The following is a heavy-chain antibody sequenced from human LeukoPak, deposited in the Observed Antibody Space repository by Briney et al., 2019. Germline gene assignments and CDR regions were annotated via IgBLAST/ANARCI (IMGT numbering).Heavy chain of an antibody. Sequence: PSETLSLTCTVSGGSISPYYWTWIRQPPGKGLEWIGYIHYRWVTNYNPSLKSRVTMSVDTSKNQFSLRLSSVTAADTAVYYCAREVLPFPWGQGTLVAVSS. CDR3: AREVLPFP. CDR1: GGSISPYY. V-gene: IGHV4-59*01. J-gene: IGHJ5*02. CDR2: IHYRWVT. D-gene: IGHD3-10*01.